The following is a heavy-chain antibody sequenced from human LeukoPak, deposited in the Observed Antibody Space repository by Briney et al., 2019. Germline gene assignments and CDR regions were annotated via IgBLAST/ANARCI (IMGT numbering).Heavy chain of an antibody. CDR3: AREGDDTSGYYQDY. Sequence: GGSLRLSCAASGFTFSSYVMHWVRQAPGKGLEWVAFIRYDGSNKYYSDSVKGRFTISRDNSKNTLYLQMNSLRAEDTAVYYCAREGDDTSGYYQDYWGQGTLVTVSS. J-gene: IGHJ4*02. D-gene: IGHD3-22*01. CDR1: GFTFSSYV. CDR2: IRYDGSNK. V-gene: IGHV3-30*02.